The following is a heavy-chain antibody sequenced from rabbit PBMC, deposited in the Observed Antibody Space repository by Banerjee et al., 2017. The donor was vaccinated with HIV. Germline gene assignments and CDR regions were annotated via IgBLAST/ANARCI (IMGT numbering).Heavy chain of an antibody. Sequence: QEQLVESGGDLVKPGASLTLTCTASGFSFSSSYWICWVRQAPGKGPEWIAGIYTGDGSTAYASWAKGRFTISKTSSTTVTLQMTSLTAADTATYFCARWEIDDRSFNLWGPGTLVTVS. CDR3: ARWEIDDRSFNL. V-gene: IGHV1S45*01. J-gene: IGHJ4*01. CDR2: IYTGDGST. CDR1: GFSFSSSYW. D-gene: IGHD2-1*01.